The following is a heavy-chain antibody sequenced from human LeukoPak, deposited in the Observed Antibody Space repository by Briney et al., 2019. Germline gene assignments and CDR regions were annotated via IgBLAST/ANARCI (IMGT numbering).Heavy chain of an antibody. V-gene: IGHV1-18*01. Sequence: ASVKVSCKASGYTFTSYGISWVRQAPGQGLEWMGWISAYNGNTNYAQKLQGRVTMTTDTSTSTAYMELRSLRSDDTAVYYCAREYRVVVTAIGAFDIWGQGTMATVSS. D-gene: IGHD2-21*02. CDR1: GYTFTSYG. CDR2: ISAYNGNT. CDR3: AREYRVVVTAIGAFDI. J-gene: IGHJ3*02.